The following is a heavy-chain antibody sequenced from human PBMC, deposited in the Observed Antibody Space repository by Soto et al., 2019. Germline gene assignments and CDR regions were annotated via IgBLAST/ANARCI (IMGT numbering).Heavy chain of an antibody. CDR1: GFTFSSYS. CDR2: ISGSSTYI. CDR3: ARDRERFDP. Sequence: EVQLVESGGGLVKPGGSLRLSCAASGFTFSSYSMNWVRQAPGKGLESVSSISGSSTYIYYADSVEGRFTISRDNAKNSLYLQMDDLRADDTAVYYCARDRERFDPWGQGTLVTVSP. V-gene: IGHV3-21*01. J-gene: IGHJ5*02.